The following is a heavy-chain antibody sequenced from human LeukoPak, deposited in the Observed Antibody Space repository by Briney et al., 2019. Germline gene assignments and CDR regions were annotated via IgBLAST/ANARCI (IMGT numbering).Heavy chain of an antibody. Sequence: KPSETLSLTCTVSGGSISSYYWSWIRQPPGKGLEWIGYISDSVSTNYNPSLKSRVSISVDTSNNQFSLKLRSVTAADTAVYYCARGQQQLSRWGQGTLVTVSS. CDR3: ARGQQQLSR. D-gene: IGHD6-13*01. J-gene: IGHJ4*02. V-gene: IGHV4-59*01. CDR1: GGSISSYY. CDR2: ISDSVST.